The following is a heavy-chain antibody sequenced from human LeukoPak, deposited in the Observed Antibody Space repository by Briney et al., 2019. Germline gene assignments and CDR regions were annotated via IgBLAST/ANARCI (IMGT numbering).Heavy chain of an antibody. V-gene: IGHV3-30*02. J-gene: IGHJ4*02. CDR2: IRHDGNNR. Sequence: PGGSLRLSCAASGFTFSAHGMHWVCQAPGKGLEWVAYIRHDGNNRQYVDSVKGRFTISRDNSKNMLYLQMNSLRVEDTAVYYCAIDFWSGYSDYWGEGTLVTVSS. CDR3: AIDFWSGYSDY. D-gene: IGHD3-3*01. CDR1: GFTFSAHG.